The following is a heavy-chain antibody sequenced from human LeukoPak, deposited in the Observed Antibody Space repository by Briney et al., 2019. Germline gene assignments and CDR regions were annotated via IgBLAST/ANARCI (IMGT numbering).Heavy chain of an antibody. V-gene: IGHV1-2*02. Sequence: GASVKGSCKASGYSFIAYNIHWVRQAPGQGLEWMAWINPNSGGTNTAQKFQGRVTMTRDSSISTAYMELSSLTSDDTAMYYCARGVGSSWFDPWGQGTLVTVPS. CDR2: INPNSGGT. CDR3: ARGVGSSWFDP. D-gene: IGHD2-2*01. J-gene: IGHJ5*02. CDR1: GYSFIAYN.